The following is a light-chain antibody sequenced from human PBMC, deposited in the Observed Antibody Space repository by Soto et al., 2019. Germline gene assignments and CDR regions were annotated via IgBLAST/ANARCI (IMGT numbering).Light chain of an antibody. CDR2: DAS. J-gene: IGKJ5*01. CDR3: QHRSNWPST. V-gene: IGKV3-11*01. CDR1: RSGSSY. Sequence: EIVLTESPATKKLSAGESATLSCRDTRSGSSYLAWYQQKPGQAPRLLIYDASNRPTDIPARFSGSGSGTDFTLTIICLEPEDVALYDGQHRSNWPSTFGLWTLLVI.